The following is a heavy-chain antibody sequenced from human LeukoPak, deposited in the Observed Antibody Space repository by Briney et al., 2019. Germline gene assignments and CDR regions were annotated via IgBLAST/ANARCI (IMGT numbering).Heavy chain of an antibody. J-gene: IGHJ5*02. Sequence: ASVKVSCKASGGTFSIYAISWVRQAPGQGLEWMGGIIPIFGTANYAQKFQGRVTITADEPTSTPYMELSSLRSEDTDVYYCARGGLRFYCSGGSCYLNWFDPWGQGTLVTVSS. CDR1: GGTFSIYA. CDR3: ARGGLRFYCSGGSCYLNWFDP. D-gene: IGHD2-15*01. CDR2: IIPIFGTA. V-gene: IGHV1-69*13.